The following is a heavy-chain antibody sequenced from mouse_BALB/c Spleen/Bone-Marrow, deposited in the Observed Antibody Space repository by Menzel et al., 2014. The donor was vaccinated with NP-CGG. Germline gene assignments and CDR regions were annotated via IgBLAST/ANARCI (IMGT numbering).Heavy chain of an antibody. CDR2: INPSNGGT. V-gene: IGHV1S81*02. D-gene: IGHD2-1*01. CDR3: TRSNGNWFAY. CDR1: GYTFTSYY. J-gene: IGHJ3*01. Sequence: QVQLQQSGAELVKPGASVKLSCKASGYTFTSYYMYWVKQRPGQGLEWIGEINPSNGGTNSNEKFKSKATLTVDKSSXTAYMQLSSLTPEDSAVYYCTRSNGNWFAYWGQGTLVTVSA.